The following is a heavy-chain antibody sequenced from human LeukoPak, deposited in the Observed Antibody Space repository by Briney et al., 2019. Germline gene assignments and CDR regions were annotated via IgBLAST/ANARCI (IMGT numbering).Heavy chain of an antibody. D-gene: IGHD4-17*01. J-gene: IGHJ4*02. V-gene: IGHV1-2*02. CDR3: AIITVTTSPFDY. CDR2: INPHRGDA. Sequence: ASVKVSCKASGYTFTGYYMHWVRQAPGQGLEWMGWINPHRGDANYAQKFQGRVTMTRDTSISTASMELSSLRSDDTAVYYCAIITVTTSPFDYWGQGTLVTVSS. CDR1: GYTFTGYY.